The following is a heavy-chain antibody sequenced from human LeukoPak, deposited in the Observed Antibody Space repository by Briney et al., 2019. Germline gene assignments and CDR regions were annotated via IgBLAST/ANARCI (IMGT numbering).Heavy chain of an antibody. Sequence: GGSLRLSCAASGFTFSSYWMTWVRQAPGKGLDWLTVISYDGSNKYYSDSVKGRFTVSRDNSKNTLYLQMNSLRVEDTAVYYCVRGVNYFDYWGQGTLVTVSS. CDR1: GFTFSSYW. V-gene: IGHV3-30*03. CDR3: VRGVNYFDY. CDR2: ISYDGSNK. J-gene: IGHJ4*02. D-gene: IGHD3-22*01.